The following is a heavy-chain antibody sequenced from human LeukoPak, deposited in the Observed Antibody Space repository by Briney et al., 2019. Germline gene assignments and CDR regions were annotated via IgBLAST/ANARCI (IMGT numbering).Heavy chain of an antibody. Sequence: GGSLRLSCAASGFTFSSYWMSWVRQAPGKGLEWVANINQDGSEKHYVDSVRGRFAISRDNAKNSLYLQMTSLRAEDTAVYYCARGPYYDFFFDYWGQGTLVTVSS. CDR2: INQDGSEK. CDR3: ARGPYYDFFFDY. V-gene: IGHV3-7*01. J-gene: IGHJ4*02. D-gene: IGHD3-3*01. CDR1: GFTFSSYW.